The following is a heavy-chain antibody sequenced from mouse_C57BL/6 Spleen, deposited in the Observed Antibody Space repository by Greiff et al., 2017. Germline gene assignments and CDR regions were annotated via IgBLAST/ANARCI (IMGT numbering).Heavy chain of an antibody. V-gene: IGHV1-80*01. Sequence: VQLQQSGAELVKPGASVKISCKASGYAFSSYWMNWAKQRPGKGLEWIGQLYPGDGDTNSNGKFKGKATLTADKSSSTAYMQLSSLTSEDSAVYFCARGSSYFDYWGQGTTLTVSS. D-gene: IGHD1-3*01. CDR1: GYAFSSYW. CDR3: ARGSSYFDY. CDR2: LYPGDGDT. J-gene: IGHJ2*01.